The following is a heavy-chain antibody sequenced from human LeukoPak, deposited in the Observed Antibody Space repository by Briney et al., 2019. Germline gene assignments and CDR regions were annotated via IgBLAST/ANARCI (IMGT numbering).Heavy chain of an antibody. CDR1: GGSISSSSAY. CDR3: VSPRGFSYGYFDY. J-gene: IGHJ4*02. CDR2: IYYSKNT. V-gene: IGHV4-39*01. D-gene: IGHD5-18*01. Sequence: SETLSLTCTVSGGSISSSSAYWGWIRQPPGKGLEWIGSIYYSKNTYYNPSLKSRVTISADTSKSQFSLTLCSVSATDTAVYYCVSPRGFSYGYFDYWGQGTLVTVS.